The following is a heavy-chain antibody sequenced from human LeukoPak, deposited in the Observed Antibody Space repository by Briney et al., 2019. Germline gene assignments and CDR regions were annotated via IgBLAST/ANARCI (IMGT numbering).Heavy chain of an antibody. V-gene: IGHV6-1*01. D-gene: IGHD3-10*01. Sequence: SQTLSLTCAIAGDSAAVSPAAWNWIRQSPLRGLEWLERAYYSSKWSLEYTVSVKGPITITPDTSKNQFSLQLNSVTPEDTAVYYCARGAVRGGTNFDYWGQGTLVTVSS. J-gene: IGHJ4*02. CDR2: AYYSSKWSL. CDR1: GDSAAVSPAA. CDR3: ARGAVRGGTNFDY.